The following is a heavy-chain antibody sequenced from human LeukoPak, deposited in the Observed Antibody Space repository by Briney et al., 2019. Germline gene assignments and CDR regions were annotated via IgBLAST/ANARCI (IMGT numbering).Heavy chain of an antibody. D-gene: IGHD5-24*01. J-gene: IGHJ4*02. V-gene: IGHV4-59*02. CDR2: GFYIGRT. Sequence: SETLSLTCTVSGASARSHYWSWIRQTPGKGLEWLGYGFYIGRTNYNPSLGSRVAISLDTSKNQFSLRLTAVTAADTAVYYCARRDGDNYDFDYWGQGILVTVSS. CDR1: GASARSHY. CDR3: ARRDGDNYDFDY.